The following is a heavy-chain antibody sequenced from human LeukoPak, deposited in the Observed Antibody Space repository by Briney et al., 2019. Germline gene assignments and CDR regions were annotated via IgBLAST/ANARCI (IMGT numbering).Heavy chain of an antibody. CDR1: GFTFSSYG. Sequence: PGGSLRLSCTASGFTFSSYGIHWVRQAPGKGLEWVAFIRYDGSNKYYADSVKGRFTISRDNSKNTLYLQMNSLRAEDTAVYYCATVKSSIAAAGTPLGWFDPWGQGTLVTVSS. D-gene: IGHD6-13*01. V-gene: IGHV3-30*02. J-gene: IGHJ5*02. CDR3: ATVKSSIAAAGTPLGWFDP. CDR2: IRYDGSNK.